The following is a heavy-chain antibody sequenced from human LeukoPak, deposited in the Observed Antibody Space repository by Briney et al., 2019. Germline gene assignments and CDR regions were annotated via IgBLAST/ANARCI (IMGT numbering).Heavy chain of an antibody. CDR2: MNPNSGNT. CDR3: ARGLSEYCSGGSCQAGGFDY. J-gene: IGHJ4*02. V-gene: IGHV1-8*01. CDR1: GYTFTSYD. Sequence: ASVKVSCKASGYTFTSYDINWVRQATGQGLEWMGWMNPNSGNTGYAQKFQGRVTMTRNTSISTAYMELSSLRSEDTAVYYCARGLSEYCSGGSCQAGGFDYWGQGTLVTVSS. D-gene: IGHD2-15*01.